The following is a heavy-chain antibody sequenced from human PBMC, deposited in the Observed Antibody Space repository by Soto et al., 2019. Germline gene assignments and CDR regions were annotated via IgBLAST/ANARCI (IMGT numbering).Heavy chain of an antibody. V-gene: IGHV4-31*03. J-gene: IGHJ4*02. Sequence: PSETLSLTCTVSGGSISSGGYYWSWIRQHPGKGLEWIGYTYYSGSTYYNPSLKSRVTISVDTSKNQFSLKLSSVTAADTAVYYCARDRECSGGTCYNYFDYWGQGTLVTVSS. CDR3: ARDRECSGGTCYNYFDY. D-gene: IGHD2-15*01. CDR1: GGSISSGGYY. CDR2: TYYSGST.